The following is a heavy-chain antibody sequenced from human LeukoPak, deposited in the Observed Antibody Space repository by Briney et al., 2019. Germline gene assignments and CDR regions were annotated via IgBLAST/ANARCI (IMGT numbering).Heavy chain of an antibody. D-gene: IGHD6-6*01. V-gene: IGHV4-30-2*01. J-gene: IGHJ3*02. CDR1: GGSINSGGSS. CDR2: IYISGST. Sequence: SETLSLTCSVSGGSINSGGSSWNWIRQPPGKGLEWIGHIYISGSTFYDPSLKTRVTISLDRSKNQFSLKLTSVTAADTAVYYCARVRSVAQGGAFDIWGQGTMVTVSS. CDR3: ARVRSVAQGGAFDI.